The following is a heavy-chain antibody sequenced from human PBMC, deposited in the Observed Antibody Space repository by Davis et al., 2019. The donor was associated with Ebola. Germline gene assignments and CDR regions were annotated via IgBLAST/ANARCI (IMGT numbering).Heavy chain of an antibody. CDR2: FYDRST. CDR1: GFTVSSNH. J-gene: IGHJ4*02. D-gene: IGHD6-19*01. Sequence: GESLNLPCPAPGFTVSSNHMSWVRQAPGKGLERVPVFYDRSTAYADSVRGRFTISRDKSNNSLYLDINSLRVDDTAVYYCATTQWLGEIDNWGQGTLVTVSS. V-gene: IGHV3-53*05. CDR3: ATTQWLGEIDN.